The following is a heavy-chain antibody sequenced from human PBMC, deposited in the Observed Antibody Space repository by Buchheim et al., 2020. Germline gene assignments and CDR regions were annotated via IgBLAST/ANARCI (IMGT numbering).Heavy chain of an antibody. V-gene: IGHV3-7*01. D-gene: IGHD1-1*01. CDR1: GFTFSTYW. CDR2: IKEDGSEK. Sequence: EVQVVESGGGLVQPGGSLRLSCAASGFTFSTYWMSWVRQAPGKGPEWAANIKEDGSEKYYVDSVKARFSISRDNAKNSVYLQMNSLRAEDTAMYYCARGRGYFYSNEDNWPDPWGQGTL. CDR3: ARGRGYFYSNEDNWPDP. J-gene: IGHJ5*02.